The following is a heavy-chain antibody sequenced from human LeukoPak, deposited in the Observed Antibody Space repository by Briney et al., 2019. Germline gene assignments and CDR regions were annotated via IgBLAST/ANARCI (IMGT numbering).Heavy chain of an antibody. J-gene: IGHJ6*02. CDR1: GGTFSSYA. V-gene: IGHV1-69*13. D-gene: IGHD3-3*01. CDR2: IIPIFGTA. CDR3: ARSTYYDFWSGLTLYYYYGMDV. Sequence: SVKVSCKASGGTFSSYAISWVRQAPGQGLEWMGGIIPIFGTANYAQKFQGRVTVTADESTSTAYMELSSLRSEDTAVYYCARSTYYDFWSGLTLYYYYGMDVWGQGTTVTVSS.